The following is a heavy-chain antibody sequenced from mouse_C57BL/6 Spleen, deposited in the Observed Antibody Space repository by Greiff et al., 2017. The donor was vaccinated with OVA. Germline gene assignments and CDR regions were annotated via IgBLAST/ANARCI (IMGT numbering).Heavy chain of an antibody. D-gene: IGHD2-4*01. Sequence: QVQLQQPGAELVKPGASVKMSCKASGYTFTSYWITWVKQRPGQGLEWIGDIYPGSGSTNYNEKFKSKATLTVDTSSSTAYMQLSSLTSEDSAVYYCAHYDYDVSYAMDYWGQGASVTFAS. CDR1: GYTFTSYW. CDR2: IYPGSGST. V-gene: IGHV1-55*01. J-gene: IGHJ4*01. CDR3: AHYDYDVSYAMDY.